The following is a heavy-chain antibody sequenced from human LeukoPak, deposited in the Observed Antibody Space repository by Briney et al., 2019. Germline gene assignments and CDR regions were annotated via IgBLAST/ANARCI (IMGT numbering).Heavy chain of an antibody. J-gene: IGHJ4*02. CDR1: GYSFTSYW. V-gene: IGHV5-51*01. CDR2: IYPGDSDT. D-gene: IGHD3-22*01. CDR3: ARLPRPYYYDSSGYSPFDY. Sequence: GESLKISCKGSGYSFTSYWIGWVRQMPGKGLELMGIIYPGDSDTRYSPSFEGQVTISADKSISTAYLQWSSLKASDTAMYYCARLPRPYYYDSSGYSPFDYWGQGTLVTVSS.